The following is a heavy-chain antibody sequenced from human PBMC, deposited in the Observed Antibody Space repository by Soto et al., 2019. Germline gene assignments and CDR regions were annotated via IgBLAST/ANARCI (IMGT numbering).Heavy chain of an antibody. D-gene: IGHD3-22*01. CDR2: ISDGGGST. Sequence: GGSLRLSCAASGFTFSSYAMNWVRQAPGKGLEWLSAISDGGGSTYYADSVKGRFTISRDNSKNTLYLQLHSLRADDTAIYYCAKVEAAVITYDAFDIWGQGTMVTVS. J-gene: IGHJ3*02. CDR3: AKVEAAVITYDAFDI. CDR1: GFTFSSYA. V-gene: IGHV3-23*01.